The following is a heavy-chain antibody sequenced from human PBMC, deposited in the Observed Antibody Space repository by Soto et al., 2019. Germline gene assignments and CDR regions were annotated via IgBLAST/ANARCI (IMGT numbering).Heavy chain of an antibody. Sequence: SETLSLTCTVSGGAISSYYWSWIRQPPGKGLEWIGYIYYSGSTNYNPSLESRVTISVDTSKNQFSLKLSSVTAADTAVYYCANTPLREYSGYEFDYWGQGTLVTVSS. CDR3: ANTPLREYSGYEFDY. CDR2: IYYSGST. D-gene: IGHD5-12*01. CDR1: GGAISSYY. J-gene: IGHJ4*02. V-gene: IGHV4-59*08.